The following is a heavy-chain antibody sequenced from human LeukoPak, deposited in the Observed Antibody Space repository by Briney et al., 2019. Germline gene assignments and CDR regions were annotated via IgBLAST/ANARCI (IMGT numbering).Heavy chain of an antibody. V-gene: IGHV4-38-2*01. CDR2: IYTSGST. J-gene: IGHJ4*02. CDR1: GHFISRGYY. Sequence: SETLSLTCAVSGHFISRGYYRGWIRQPPGKGLEWIGGIYTSGSTIYNPSLKSRRTISVDKFKNQFSQKLSSVTAADTAVYYCAITMVRGVIIDWGRGTLVTVSS. D-gene: IGHD3-10*01. CDR3: AITMVRGVIID.